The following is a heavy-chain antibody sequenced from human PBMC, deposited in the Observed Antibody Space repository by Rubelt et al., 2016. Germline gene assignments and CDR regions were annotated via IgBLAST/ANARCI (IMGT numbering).Heavy chain of an antibody. D-gene: IGHD6-19*01. V-gene: IGHV1-2*02. J-gene: IGHJ4*02. CDR1: GYTFTGYY. CDR3: ARDLYKGPRWLVAY. CDR2: INPNSGGT. Sequence: QVQLVQSGAEVKKPGASVKVSCKASGYTFTGYYMHWVRQAPGQGLEWMGWINPNSGGTNYAKRLQGRVTMTRGTSFSTAYMELSRLRSDATAVYYCARDLYKGPRWLVAYWGQGTLVTVSS.